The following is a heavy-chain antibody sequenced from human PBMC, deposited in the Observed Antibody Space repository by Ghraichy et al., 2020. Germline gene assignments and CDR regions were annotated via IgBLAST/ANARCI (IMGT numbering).Heavy chain of an antibody. CDR3: ARAAYSRSSALDY. Sequence: GALRLSCAASGFTFSTYYMHWVRQAPGKGLEWVAVIWYDGSNKYYADSVRGRITISRDNAKNTLYLQVNSLRAEDTGVYYCARAAYSRSSALDYWGQGTPVTVSS. CDR2: IWYDGSNK. V-gene: IGHV3-33*01. D-gene: IGHD6-6*01. J-gene: IGHJ4*02. CDR1: GFTFSTYY.